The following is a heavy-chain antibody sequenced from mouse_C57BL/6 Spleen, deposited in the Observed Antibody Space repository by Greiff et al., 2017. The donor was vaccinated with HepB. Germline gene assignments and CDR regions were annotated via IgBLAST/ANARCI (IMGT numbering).Heavy chain of an antibody. CDR2: IDPSDSYT. CDR1: GYTFTSYW. J-gene: IGHJ3*01. D-gene: IGHD2-4*01. CDR3: ARPDDDDGAWFAY. V-gene: IGHV1-69*01. Sequence: QVQLQQPGAELVMPGASVKLSCKASGYTFTSYWMHWVKQRPGQGLEWIGEIDPSDSYTNYNQKFKGKSTLTVDKSSSTAYMQLSSLTSEDSAVYYCARPDDDDGAWFAYWGQGTLVTVSA.